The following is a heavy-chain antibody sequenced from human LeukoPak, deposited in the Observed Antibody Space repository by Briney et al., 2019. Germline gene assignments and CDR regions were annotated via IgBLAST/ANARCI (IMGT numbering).Heavy chain of an antibody. J-gene: IGHJ4*02. CDR1: GFSVIDTY. CDR3: ARDGSKVVTPSVNFFDF. V-gene: IGHV3-53*01. CDR2: VYSGSHT. Sequence: PGGSLRLSCVASGFSVIDTYMSWVRQAPGKGLEWVSVVYSGSHTNYADSVKGRFTVSRDSSKNMLYLQMNSLRAEDTAVYYCARDGSKVVTPSVNFFDFWGQGVLVTVSS. D-gene: IGHD4-23*01.